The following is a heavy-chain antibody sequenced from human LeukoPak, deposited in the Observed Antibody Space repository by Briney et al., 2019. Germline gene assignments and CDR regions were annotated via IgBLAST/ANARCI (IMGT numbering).Heavy chain of an antibody. Sequence: GGSLRLSCAASGFTFSSYAMSWVRQAPGKGLEWVSTITRGGGSTYYADSVKGRFTISRANSKDTLYLQMNSLRAEDTAVYYCAKDPSYDSSGTHDAFDIWGQGTMVTVSS. CDR2: ITRGGGST. J-gene: IGHJ3*02. CDR3: AKDPSYDSSGTHDAFDI. CDR1: GFTFSSYA. D-gene: IGHD3-22*01. V-gene: IGHV3-23*01.